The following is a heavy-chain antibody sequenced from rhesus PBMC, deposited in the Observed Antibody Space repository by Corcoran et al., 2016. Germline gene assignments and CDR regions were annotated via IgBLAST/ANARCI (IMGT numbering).Heavy chain of an antibody. J-gene: IGHJ6*01. CDR1: GYSFTSYW. V-gene: IGHV5-20*01. CDR3: AKGKYLDWLSLKSYGLDS. D-gene: IGHD3-3*01. CDR2: IYPSDSDT. Sequence: EVQLVQSGAEVKRPGESLKISCKTSGYSFTSYWISWVRQMPGKGLEWMGAIYPSDSDTRYNPSFPVQVTISSDKSISTAYLQWSRLNASDTATYYCAKGKYLDWLSLKSYGLDSWGQGVVVTVSS.